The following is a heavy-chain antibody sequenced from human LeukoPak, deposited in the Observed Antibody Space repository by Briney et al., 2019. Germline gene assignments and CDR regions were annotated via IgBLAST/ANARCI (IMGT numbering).Heavy chain of an antibody. J-gene: IGHJ4*02. Sequence: GGSLRPSCAASGFTFSDYWMHWVRQVPGKGLVWVSHINSDGSSTSYADSVKGRFTISRDNAKNTLYLQMNSLRAEDTAVYYCARGLIVAAGTDYWGQGTLVTVSS. CDR3: ARGLIVAAGTDY. D-gene: IGHD6-13*01. V-gene: IGHV3-74*01. CDR1: GFTFSDYW. CDR2: INSDGSST.